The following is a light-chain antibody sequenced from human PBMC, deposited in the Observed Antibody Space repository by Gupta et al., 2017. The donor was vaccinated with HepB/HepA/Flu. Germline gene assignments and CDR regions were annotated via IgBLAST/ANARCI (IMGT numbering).Light chain of an antibody. CDR1: QSISNW. J-gene: IGKJ1*01. CDR3: QKTSCSSRT. V-gene: IGKV1-5*03. CDR2: KAS. Sequence: DIQMTQSPSTLSASLGDRVTITCRASQSISNWLAWYQQKPGKAPNLLIYKASNLESGVTSRFSGSGSSTDFTLTISILQPAAFVHYSCQKTSCSSRTFGQGTKVEIK.